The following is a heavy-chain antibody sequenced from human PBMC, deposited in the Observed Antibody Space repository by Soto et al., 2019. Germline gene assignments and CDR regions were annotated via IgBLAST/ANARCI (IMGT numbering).Heavy chain of an antibody. CDR1: GFTFSSYW. CDR2: IKQDGSEK. Sequence: PGGSLRLSCVASGFTFSSYWMSWVRQAPGKELEWVANIKQDGSEKYYVDSVKGRFTISRDNAKNSLYLQMNSLRAEDTAVYFCAKDFRGYNDYWGQGTLVTVSS. V-gene: IGHV3-7*01. D-gene: IGHD3-22*01. CDR3: AKDFRGYNDY. J-gene: IGHJ4*02.